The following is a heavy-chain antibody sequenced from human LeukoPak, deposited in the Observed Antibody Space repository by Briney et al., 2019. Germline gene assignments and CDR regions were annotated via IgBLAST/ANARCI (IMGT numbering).Heavy chain of an antibody. V-gene: IGHV1-2*02. CDR2: INPNSGGT. D-gene: IGHD2-2*01. CDR3: ARDGLAFVVVPAAMGDFDY. CDR1: GYTFTGYD. Sequence: ASVKVSCKASGYTFTGYDINWVRQATGQGLEWMGWINPNSGGTNYAQKFQGRVTMTRDTSISTAYMELSRLRSDDTAVYYCARDGLAFVVVPAAMGDFDYWGQGTLVTVSS. J-gene: IGHJ4*02.